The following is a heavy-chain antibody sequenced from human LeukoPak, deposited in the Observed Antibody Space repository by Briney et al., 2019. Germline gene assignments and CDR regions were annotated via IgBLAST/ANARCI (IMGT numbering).Heavy chain of an antibody. D-gene: IGHD2-8*01. CDR2: IYFSGNT. CDR3: AREGSVYAQYYGMDV. J-gene: IGHJ6*02. V-gene: IGHV4-39*07. Sequence: SETLSLTCTVSGVSISETSYYWGWIRQSPGKGLEWIGSIYFSGNTNYNPSLKSRVTISVDTSKNQFSLKLSSVTAADTAVYYCAREGSVYAQYYGMDVWGQGTTVTVSS. CDR1: GVSISETSYY.